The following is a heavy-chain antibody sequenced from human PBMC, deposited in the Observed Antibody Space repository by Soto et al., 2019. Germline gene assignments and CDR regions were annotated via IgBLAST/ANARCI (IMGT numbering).Heavy chain of an antibody. CDR2: IYPGDSDN. CDR1: GYSFTSYR. J-gene: IGHJ6*02. Sequence: PGESLKISCKGSGYSFTSYRIGWVRQMPGKGQEWMGIIYPGDSDNRYSPSFQAQVTISADKSISTAYLQWSSLKASDTAMYYCARQLHHGYSSSYYVMDVWGQGTTVTVS. D-gene: IGHD6-19*01. CDR3: ARQLHHGYSSSYYVMDV. V-gene: IGHV5-51*01.